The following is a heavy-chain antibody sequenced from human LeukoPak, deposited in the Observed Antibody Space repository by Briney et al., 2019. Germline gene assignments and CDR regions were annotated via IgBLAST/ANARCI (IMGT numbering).Heavy chain of an antibody. J-gene: IGHJ5*02. CDR2: ISPSGDNM. Sequence: GGALRLSCAASGFIFNTYAMSWVRQAPGKGPEWLSAISPSGDNMYYADSVKGRFTISRGNSKNTLYLQMNSLRVEDTAIYYCAKDLRHRSTCNCYGWFDPWGRGTLVTVSS. D-gene: IGHD2/OR15-2a*01. V-gene: IGHV3-23*01. CDR1: GFIFNTYA. CDR3: AKDLRHRSTCNCYGWFDP.